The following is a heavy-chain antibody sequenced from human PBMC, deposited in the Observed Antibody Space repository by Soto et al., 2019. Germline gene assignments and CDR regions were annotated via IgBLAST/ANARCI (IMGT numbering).Heavy chain of an antibody. CDR3: AKLGVRVATDGVDY. D-gene: IGHD6-13*01. V-gene: IGHV3-23*01. J-gene: IGHJ4*02. CDR2: ITPGGGNT. Sequence: PGGSLRLSCVASGFPFSNYVLYWVRQAPGRGLEWVSAITPGGGNTIYAGSVKGRFTISRDDSKDTQYLQMNSLRAEDTGVYYCAKLGVRVATDGVDYWGQGTLVTVSS. CDR1: GFPFSNYV.